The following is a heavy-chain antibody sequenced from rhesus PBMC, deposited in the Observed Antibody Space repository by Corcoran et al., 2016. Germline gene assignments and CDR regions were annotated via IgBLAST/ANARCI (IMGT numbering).Heavy chain of an antibody. CDR3: AIGSYKYCEF. D-gene: IGHD1-44*02. V-gene: IGHV4-73*01. J-gene: IGHJ1*01. Sequence: QVQLQQWGEGLVKPSETMSLTCAVYGGSISGYYYWSWLRPPPGKGLEWIGYIYCNSACTNYNPSLKNRVTISKDTSKNQFSLKLSSVTAADTVVYYCAIGSYKYCEFWGQGAPGTVSS. CDR1: GGSISGYYY. CDR2: IYCNSACT.